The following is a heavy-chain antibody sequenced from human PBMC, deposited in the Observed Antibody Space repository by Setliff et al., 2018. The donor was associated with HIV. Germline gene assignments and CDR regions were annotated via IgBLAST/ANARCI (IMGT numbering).Heavy chain of an antibody. CDR3: AKVGSTGWYYFDY. J-gene: IGHJ4*01. CDR1: GFNVDDYG. D-gene: IGHD6-13*01. CDR2: INWNGGST. Sequence: GGSLRLSCAVSGFNVDDYGMSWVRQVPGKGLEWVGGINWNGGSTGYVDSVKGRFTISRDNSKNAVYLQMNSLRAEDTAIYYCAKVGSTGWYYFDYWGHGTLVTVSS. V-gene: IGHV3-20*04.